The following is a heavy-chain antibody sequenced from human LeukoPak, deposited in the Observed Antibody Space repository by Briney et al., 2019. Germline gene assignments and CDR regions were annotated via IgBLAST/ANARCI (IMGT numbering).Heavy chain of an antibody. CDR3: ARVYSGTNSPFDY. CDR1: GFTFSTFW. CDR2: INQDGSEK. V-gene: IGHV3-7*04. J-gene: IGHJ4*02. D-gene: IGHD1-26*01. Sequence: GGSLRLSCAASGFTFSTFWMSWVRQAPGKGLEWVANINQDGSEKYYVDSVKGRFTVSRDNAKNSLYLQMNSLRVEDTAVYYCARVYSGTNSPFDYWGQGTRVTVSA.